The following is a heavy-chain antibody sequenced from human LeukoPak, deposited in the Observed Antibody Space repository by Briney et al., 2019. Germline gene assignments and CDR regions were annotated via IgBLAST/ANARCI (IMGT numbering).Heavy chain of an antibody. J-gene: IGHJ4*02. D-gene: IGHD1-26*01. CDR3: ARDFRGSLGY. Sequence: GGSLRLSCAASGFAFSTYWMSWVRQAPGKGLEWVANIKQDGSEKYYVDSVKGRFSISRDNAKNSLYLQLNSLRAEDTAVYYCARDFRGSLGYWGQGTLVTVSS. CDR2: IKQDGSEK. CDR1: GFAFSTYW. V-gene: IGHV3-7*01.